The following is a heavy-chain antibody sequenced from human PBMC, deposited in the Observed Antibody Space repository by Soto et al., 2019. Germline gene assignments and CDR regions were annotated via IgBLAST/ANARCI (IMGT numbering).Heavy chain of an antibody. CDR3: ARAKRQWLALEY. D-gene: IGHD6-19*01. Sequence: PGGSLRLSCAASGFTFSSYSMNWVRQAPGKGLEWVSYISSSSSTIYYADSVKGRFTISRDNAKNSLYLQMNRLRDEDTAVYYCARAKRQWLALEYWGPGTLVTVSS. J-gene: IGHJ4*02. V-gene: IGHV3-48*02. CDR1: GFTFSSYS. CDR2: ISSSSSTI.